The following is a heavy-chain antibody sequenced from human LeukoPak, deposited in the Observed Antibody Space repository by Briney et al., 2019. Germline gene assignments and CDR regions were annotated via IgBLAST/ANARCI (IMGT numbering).Heavy chain of an antibody. CDR2: ISGSGGST. CDR3: AKGNWRYFDY. V-gene: IGHV3-23*01. Sequence: GGSLRLSCAASGFTFSTSVMSWVRQAPGKGLEWVSAISGSGGSTYYADSVKGRFTISRDNSKYTLYLQMNSLGADDTAVYYCAKGNWRYFDYWGQGTLVTVSS. CDR1: GFTFSTSV. D-gene: IGHD1-1*01. J-gene: IGHJ4*02.